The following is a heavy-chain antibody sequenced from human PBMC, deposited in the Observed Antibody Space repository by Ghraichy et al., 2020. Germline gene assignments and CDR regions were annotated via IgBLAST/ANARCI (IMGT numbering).Heavy chain of an antibody. CDR2: ISAYNGNT. V-gene: IGHV1-18*04. J-gene: IGHJ6*03. D-gene: IGHD3-10*01. CDR1: GYTFTSYG. Sequence: ASVKVSCKASGYTFTSYGISWVRQAPGQGLEWMGCISAYNGNTNYAQKLQGRVTMTTDTSTSTAYMELRSLRSDDTAVYYCARVSPSGGSGTNEHTYYYYYYMDVWGKGTTVTVSS. CDR3: ARVSPSGGSGTNEHTYYYYYYMDV.